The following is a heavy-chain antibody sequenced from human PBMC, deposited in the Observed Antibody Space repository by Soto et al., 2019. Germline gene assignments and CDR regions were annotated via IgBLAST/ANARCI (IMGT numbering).Heavy chain of an antibody. Sequence: SETLSLTCTVSGGSISSGDYYWSWIRQPPGKGLEWIGYIYYSGSTYYNPSLKSRVTISVDTSKNQVSLKLSSVTAADTAVYYCARDTTMVTLNYGMDVWGQGTTVTVSS. V-gene: IGHV4-30-4*01. J-gene: IGHJ6*02. CDR3: ARDTTMVTLNYGMDV. CDR2: IYYSGST. CDR1: GGSISSGDYY. D-gene: IGHD5-18*01.